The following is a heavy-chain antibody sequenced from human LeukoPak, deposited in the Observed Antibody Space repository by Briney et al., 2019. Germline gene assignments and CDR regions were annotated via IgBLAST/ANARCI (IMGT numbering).Heavy chain of an antibody. J-gene: IGHJ4*02. CDR1: GFTFSNAW. CDR3: TFYGFWSGLYRRMDY. Sequence: GGSLRLSCAASGFTFSNAWMSWVRQAPGKGLEWVGRIKSKTDGGTTDYAAPVKGRFTISRDDSKNTLYLQMNSLKTEDTAVYYCTFYGFWSGLYRRMDYWGQGTLVTVSS. V-gene: IGHV3-15*01. CDR2: IKSKTDGGTT. D-gene: IGHD3-3*01.